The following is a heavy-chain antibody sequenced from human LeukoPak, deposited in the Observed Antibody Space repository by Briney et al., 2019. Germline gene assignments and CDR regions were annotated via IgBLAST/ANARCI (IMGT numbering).Heavy chain of an antibody. CDR2: ISSSSSYI. Sequence: PGGSLRLSCAASGFTFSSYSMNWVRQAPGKGLEWVSSISSSSSYIYYADSVKGRFTISRDNAKNSLYLQMNSLRAEDTAVYYCARDWVVVVAATGAFDIWGQGTMVTVSS. V-gene: IGHV3-21*01. D-gene: IGHD2-15*01. CDR1: GFTFSSYS. J-gene: IGHJ3*02. CDR3: ARDWVVVVAATGAFDI.